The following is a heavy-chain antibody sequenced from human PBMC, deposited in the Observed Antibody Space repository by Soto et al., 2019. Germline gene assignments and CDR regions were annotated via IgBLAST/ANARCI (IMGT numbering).Heavy chain of an antibody. Sequence: SETLSLTCIVSGGSISSSSYYWGWIRQPPGKGLEWFGSIYYSGSTYYNPSLKSRVTISVDTSKNQFSLKLSSVTAADTAVYYCARHIRGNSCMDVWGQGTTVTVSS. CDR1: GGSISSSSYY. J-gene: IGHJ6*02. V-gene: IGHV4-39*01. D-gene: IGHD2-21*01. CDR2: IYYSGST. CDR3: ARHIRGNSCMDV.